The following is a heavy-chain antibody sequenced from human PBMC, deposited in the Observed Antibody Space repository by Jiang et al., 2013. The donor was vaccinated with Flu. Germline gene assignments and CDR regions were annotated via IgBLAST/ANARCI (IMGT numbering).Heavy chain of an antibody. CDR2: INTNTGNP. Sequence: KASGYTFTSYAMNWVRQAPGQGLEWMGWINTNTGNPTYAQGFTGRFVFSLDTSVSTAYLQISSLKAEDTAVYYCARPQGTDTYYSGMDVWGQGTTVTVSS. CDR3: ARPQGTDTYYSGMDV. J-gene: IGHJ6*02. CDR1: GYTFTSYA. V-gene: IGHV7-4-1*02. D-gene: IGHD1-1*01.